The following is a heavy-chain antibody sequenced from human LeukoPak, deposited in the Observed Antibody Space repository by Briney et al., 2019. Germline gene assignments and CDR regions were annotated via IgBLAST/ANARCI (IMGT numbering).Heavy chain of an antibody. CDR1: GFTFSSYG. D-gene: IGHD3-10*01. CDR3: AKELLLWFGELLEY. CDR2: ISGSGGST. V-gene: IGHV3-23*01. Sequence: GGTLRLSCAASGFTFSSYGMSWVRQAPGKGLEWVSAISGSGGSTYHADSVKGRFTISRDNSKNTLYLQMNSLRAEDTAVYYCAKELLLWFGELLEYWGQGTLVTVSS. J-gene: IGHJ4*02.